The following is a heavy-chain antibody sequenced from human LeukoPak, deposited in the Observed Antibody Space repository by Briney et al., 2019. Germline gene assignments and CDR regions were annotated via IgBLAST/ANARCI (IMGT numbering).Heavy chain of an antibody. J-gene: IGHJ3*02. Sequence: SLRLSCAASGFTFDDYAMHWVRQAPGKGLEWVSGISWNSGSIGYADSVKGRFTISRDNAKNSLYLQMNSLRAEDTALYYCAKDGQKTYCSGGSCYSAAFDIWGQGTMVTVSS. CDR1: GFTFDDYA. CDR3: AKDGQKTYCSGGSCYSAAFDI. CDR2: ISWNSGSI. D-gene: IGHD2-15*01. V-gene: IGHV3-9*01.